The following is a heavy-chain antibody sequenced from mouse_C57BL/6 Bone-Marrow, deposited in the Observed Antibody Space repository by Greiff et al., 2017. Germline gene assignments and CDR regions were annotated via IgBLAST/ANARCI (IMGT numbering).Heavy chain of an antibody. D-gene: IGHD2-3*01. CDR2: ISYSGST. J-gene: IGHJ1*03. CDR3: ARDRDDGYPYWYFDV. V-gene: IGHV3-1*01. Sequence: EVKLMESGPGMVKPSQSLSLTCTVTGYSITSGYDWHWIRHFPGNKLEWMGYISYSGSTNYNPSLKSRISITHDTSKNHFFLKLNSVTTEDTATYYCARDRDDGYPYWYFDVWGTGTTVTVSS. CDR1: GYSITSGYD.